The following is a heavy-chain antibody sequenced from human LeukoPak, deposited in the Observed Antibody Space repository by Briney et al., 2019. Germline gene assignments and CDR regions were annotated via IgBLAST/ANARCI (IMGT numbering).Heavy chain of an antibody. V-gene: IGHV3-30*02. CDR2: IRYDGSNK. CDR3: AKDLREYYYMDV. Sequence: GGSLRLSCAASGFTFSSYGMHWVRQAPGKGLEWVAFIRYDGSNKYYADSVKGRFTISRDNSKNTLYLQMNSLRAEDTAVYYCAKDLREYYYMDVWGKGTTVTVSS. CDR1: GFTFSSYG. J-gene: IGHJ6*03.